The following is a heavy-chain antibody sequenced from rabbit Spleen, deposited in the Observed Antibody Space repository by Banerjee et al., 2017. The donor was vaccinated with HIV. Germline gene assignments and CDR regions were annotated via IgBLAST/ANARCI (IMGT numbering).Heavy chain of an antibody. CDR2: IYGDSSHSA. CDR1: GFTISNSYW. J-gene: IGHJ3*01. CDR3: ARGVNAVGYRSDL. D-gene: IGHD7-1*01. Sequence: QSLEESGGDLVKPGASLTLTCKASGFTISNSYWICWVRQAPGKGLEWIACIYGDSSHSAHYASWAKGRFTISKTSSTTVTLQMTSLTAADTATYFCARGVNAVGYRSDLWGQGTLVTVS. V-gene: IGHV1S40*01.